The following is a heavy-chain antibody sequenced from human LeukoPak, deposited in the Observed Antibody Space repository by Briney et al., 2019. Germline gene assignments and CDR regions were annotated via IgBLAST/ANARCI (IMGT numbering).Heavy chain of an antibody. CDR3: ASASIVVVPAASRITGWFDP. CDR1: GYTFTGYY. CDR2: INPNSGGT. D-gene: IGHD2-2*01. J-gene: IGHJ5*02. Sequence: ASVKVSCKASGYTFTGYYMHWVRQAPGQGLEWMGWINPNSGGTNYAQKFQGRVTMTRDTSISTAYMELSRLRSDDTAVYYCASASIVVVPAASRITGWFDPWGQGTLVTVSS. V-gene: IGHV1-2*02.